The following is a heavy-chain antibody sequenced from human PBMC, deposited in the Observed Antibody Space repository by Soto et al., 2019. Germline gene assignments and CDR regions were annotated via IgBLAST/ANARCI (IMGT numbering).Heavy chain of an antibody. Sequence: QVQLVQSGAEVKIPGASLKVSCKASGYTFTASAMHWVRQAPGQRPEWMGWIDTGNGNTEYSQKFQGRVIITRDTFASTVYMDLISLRSEDTAVYYCARDSWVTTRRFEHWGQGTLVTVSS. CDR3: ARDSWVTTRRFEH. D-gene: IGHD5-18*01. CDR2: IDTGNGNT. J-gene: IGHJ4*02. V-gene: IGHV1-3*04. CDR1: GYTFTASA.